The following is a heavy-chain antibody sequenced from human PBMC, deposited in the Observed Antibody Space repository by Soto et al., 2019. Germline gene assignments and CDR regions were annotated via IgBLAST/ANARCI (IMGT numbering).Heavy chain of an antibody. J-gene: IGHJ6*02. CDR1: GYTFTTSG. D-gene: IGHD1-26*01. V-gene: IGHV1-18*01. CDR3: ARQGSRPYYYYGLDV. CDR2: ISTYNGDT. Sequence: QVQLVQSGPEVRKPGASVKVSCEASGYTFTTSGISWVRQVPGQGLEWMGWISTYNGDTNSAQNFQGRVLMTADTSPXTAYRELRSLKSDDTALYYCARQGSRPYYYYGLDVWGQGTTVTVSS.